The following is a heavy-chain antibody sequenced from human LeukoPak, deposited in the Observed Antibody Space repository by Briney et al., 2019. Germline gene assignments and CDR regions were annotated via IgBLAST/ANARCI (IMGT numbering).Heavy chain of an antibody. CDR3: ARDRSSFSYAFDI. CDR1: GYTFTTYA. CDR2: ISTYNDDR. V-gene: IGHV1-3*04. J-gene: IGHJ3*02. D-gene: IGHD3-3*02. Sequence: ASVKVSCKASGYTFTTYAIHWVRQAPGQRLEWMGWISTYNDDRKYSPKFQGTVTITTDTSATTAYLELSSLRSEDTAVYYCARDRSSFSYAFDIWGQGTMVTVSS.